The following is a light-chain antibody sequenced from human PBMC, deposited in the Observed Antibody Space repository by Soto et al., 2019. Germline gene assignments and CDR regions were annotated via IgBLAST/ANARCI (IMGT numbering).Light chain of an antibody. V-gene: IGKV1-6*01. CDR1: QGIRNE. CDR3: LQDYSYPRT. J-gene: IGKJ1*01. CDR2: GAS. Sequence: AIQMTQSPSSLSASVGDRVTIACRASQGIRNELGWYQQKPGEAPKVLIYGASSLQSGVTSRFSGSGSGTDYTLTISSLQPEDIATYFCLQDYSYPRTFGQGTKV.